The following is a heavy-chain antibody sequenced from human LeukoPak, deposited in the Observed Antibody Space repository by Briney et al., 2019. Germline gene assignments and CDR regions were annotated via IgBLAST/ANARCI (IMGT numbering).Heavy chain of an antibody. CDR1: GYTFTSYD. J-gene: IGHJ3*02. CDR2: MNPNSGNT. CDR3: ASTWEPELPHDAFDI. V-gene: IGHV1-8*03. D-gene: IGHD1-26*01. Sequence: GASVKVSCKASGYTFTSYDINWVRQATGQGLGCIGWMNPNSGNTGYAQKFQGRVTITRNTSISTAYMELSSLRSEDTAVYYCASTWEPELPHDAFDIWGQGTMVTVSS.